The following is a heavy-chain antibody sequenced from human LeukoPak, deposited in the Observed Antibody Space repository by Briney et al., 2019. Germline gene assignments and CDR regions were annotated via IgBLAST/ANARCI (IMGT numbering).Heavy chain of an antibody. CDR3: ARDLYGSGSRGVYYYYYMDV. D-gene: IGHD3-10*01. J-gene: IGHJ6*03. CDR1: GGSISSYY. V-gene: IGHV4-4*07. CDR2: IYTSGST. Sequence: KPSETLSLTCTVSGGSISSYYWSWIRQPAGKGLEWIGRIYTSGSTNYNPSLKSRVTMSVDTSKNQFSLKLSSVTAADTAVYYCARDLYGSGSRGVYYYYYMDVWGKGTTVTISS.